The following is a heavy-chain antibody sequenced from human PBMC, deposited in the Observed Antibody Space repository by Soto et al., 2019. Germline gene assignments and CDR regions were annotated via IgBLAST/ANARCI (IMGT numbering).Heavy chain of an antibody. CDR2: IYPSGST. D-gene: IGHD2-2*01. CDR3: ARLHGYCISSSCHGHYAMDV. J-gene: IGHJ6*02. V-gene: IGHV4-4*02. Sequence: PSETLSLTCAVSGGSIRSSNWWSWVRQPPGKGLEWIGEIYPSGSTNYNPSLKSRVTKSVDQSMKQFTLNLNPVTAADTAVYYCARLHGYCISSSCHGHYAMDVWGQGTTVTVSS. CDR1: GGSIRSSNW.